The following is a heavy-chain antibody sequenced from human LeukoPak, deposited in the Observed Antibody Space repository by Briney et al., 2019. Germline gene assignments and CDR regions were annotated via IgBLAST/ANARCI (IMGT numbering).Heavy chain of an antibody. Sequence: QPGGSLRLSCSGSGFAFSGFAMGWVRQAPGKGLEWVSSISGSGDNTYYADSVDGRFIVSRDNTKNTRYLQMNSLRAEDTALYYCARGRGGDYVPSRFDYWGQGTLVTVSS. CDR2: ISGSGDNT. CDR1: GFAFSGFA. J-gene: IGHJ4*02. V-gene: IGHV3-23*01. CDR3: ARGRGGDYVPSRFDY. D-gene: IGHD4-17*01.